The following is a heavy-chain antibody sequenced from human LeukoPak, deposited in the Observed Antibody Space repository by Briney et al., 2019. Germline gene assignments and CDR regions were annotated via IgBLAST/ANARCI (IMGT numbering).Heavy chain of an antibody. CDR2: VSSHGNDG. V-gene: IGHV3-30*17. D-gene: IGHD5-24*01. J-gene: IGHJ4*02. Sequence: GGSLRLSCAVSEFTFSNYAMHWVRQPPGKVLEWVAVVSSHGNDGYYADSVRGRFTISRDNSKNTLYLQIDSLRLEDTAIYYCTRDAYNFNDFDYWGQGTLVTVSS. CDR3: TRDAYNFNDFDY. CDR1: EFTFSNYA.